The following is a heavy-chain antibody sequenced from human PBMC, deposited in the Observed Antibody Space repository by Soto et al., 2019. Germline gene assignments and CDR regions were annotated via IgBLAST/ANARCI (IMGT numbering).Heavy chain of an antibody. CDR2: INTGGSA. D-gene: IGHD3-10*01. Sequence: GGSLRLSCAASGFTFNNYAMSWVRQPPGKGLEWVSTINTGGSAFYADSLKGHFTMSRDNSKNTLYLQMNSLRAEDTAIYYCAKRGAKPTYYFDSWGQGSQVTAPQ. V-gene: IGHV3-23*01. CDR1: GFTFNNYA. J-gene: IGHJ4*02. CDR3: AKRGAKPTYYFDS.